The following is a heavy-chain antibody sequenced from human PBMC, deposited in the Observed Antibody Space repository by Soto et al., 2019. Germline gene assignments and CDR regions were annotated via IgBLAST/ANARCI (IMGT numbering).Heavy chain of an antibody. CDR2: IGTAGDT. D-gene: IGHD3-10*01. V-gene: IGHV3-13*01. CDR1: GFTFSSYD. J-gene: IGHJ6*02. Sequence: PGGSLRLSCAASGFTFSSYDMHWVRQATGKGLEWVSAIGTAGDTYYPGSVKGRFTISRENAKNSLYLQMNSLRAEDTAVYYCARALNYYGSTPKDYYYYGMDVWGQGTTVTVSS. CDR3: ARALNYYGSTPKDYYYYGMDV.